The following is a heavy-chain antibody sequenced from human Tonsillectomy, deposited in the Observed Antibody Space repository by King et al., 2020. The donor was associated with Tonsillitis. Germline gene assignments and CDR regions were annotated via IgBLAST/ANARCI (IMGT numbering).Heavy chain of an antibody. CDR3: ASGGGRQLVHYYGRDV. CDR1: GFTFSIYA. CDR2: ISYDGSNK. D-gene: IGHD6-13*01. Sequence: VQLVQSGGGVVQPGKSLRLSGAASGFTFSIYAMHWVRQAPGKGLEWGAVISYDGSNKYYADSVKGPFTISRDNSRNTLYLQMNSLRAEDTAVYYCASGGGRQLVHYYGRDVWGRGPTVTVS. V-gene: IGHV3-30-3*01. J-gene: IGHJ6*02.